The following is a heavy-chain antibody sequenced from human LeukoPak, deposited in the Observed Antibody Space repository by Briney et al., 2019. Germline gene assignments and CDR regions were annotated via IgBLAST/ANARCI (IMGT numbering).Heavy chain of an antibody. V-gene: IGHV1-46*01. CDR1: GYTFTSYY. CDR3: ARRGLDYGGNDDAFDI. D-gene: IGHD4-23*01. J-gene: IGHJ3*02. Sequence: ASVKVSCKASGYTFTSYYMHWVRQAPGQGLEWMGIINPSGGSTSYAQKFQGRVTMTRDMSTSTVYMELSSLRSEDTAVYYCARRGLDYGGNDDAFDIWGQGTMVTVSS. CDR2: INPSGGST.